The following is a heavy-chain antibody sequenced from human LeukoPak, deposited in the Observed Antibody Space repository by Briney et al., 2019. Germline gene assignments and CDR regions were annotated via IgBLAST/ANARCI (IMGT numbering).Heavy chain of an antibody. J-gene: IGHJ4*02. V-gene: IGHV3-21*01. CDR1: GFTFSSYS. CDR3: ARAGDPLVVVAPPIDY. D-gene: IGHD2-15*01. Sequence: GGSLRLSCAASGFTFSSYSMNWVRQAPGKGLEWVSSISSSSSYIYYADSVKGRFTISRDNAKNSLYLQMNSLRAEDTAVYYCARAGDPLVVVAPPIDYWGQGTLVTVFS. CDR2: ISSSSSYI.